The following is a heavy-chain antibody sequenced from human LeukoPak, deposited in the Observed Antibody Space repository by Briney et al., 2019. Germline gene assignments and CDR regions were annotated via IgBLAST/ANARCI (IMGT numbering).Heavy chain of an antibody. Sequence: GASVKVSCKASGYAFTSYYMHWVRQAPGQGLEWMGIINPSGGSTSYAQKFQGRVTMTRDTSTSTVYMELSSLRSEDTAVYYCAREFGYYDSSGYLNWFDPWGQGTLVAVSS. J-gene: IGHJ5*02. CDR2: INPSGGST. V-gene: IGHV1-46*01. CDR1: GYAFTSYY. CDR3: AREFGYYDSSGYLNWFDP. D-gene: IGHD3-22*01.